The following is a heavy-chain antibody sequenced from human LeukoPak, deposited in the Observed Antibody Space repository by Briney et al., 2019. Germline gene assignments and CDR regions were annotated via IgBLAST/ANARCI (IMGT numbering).Heavy chain of an antibody. V-gene: IGHV3-11*01. J-gene: IGHJ4*02. CDR2: ISSSGSTI. Sequence: XAGGSLRLSCAASGFTFSDYYMSWIRQAPGKGLEWVSYISSSGSTIYYADSVKGRFTISRDNAKNSLYLQMNSLRAEDAAVYYCARVDTATWFDYWGQGTLVTVSS. D-gene: IGHD5-18*01. CDR3: ARVDTATWFDY. CDR1: GFTFSDYY.